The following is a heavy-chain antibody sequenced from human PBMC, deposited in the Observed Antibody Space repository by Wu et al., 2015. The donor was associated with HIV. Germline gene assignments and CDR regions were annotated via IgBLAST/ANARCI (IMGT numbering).Heavy chain of an antibody. V-gene: IGHV1-69*12. CDR1: GGTFSSFA. CDR2: IIPLFDSA. CDR3: ARDFSGFYYYMDV. D-gene: IGHD3-10*01. Sequence: QVQLVQSGAELKKPGSEVKVSCKASGGTFSSFAISWVRQAPGQGFEWVGGIIPLFDSAIYTPTLEGRVTITADESTSTSFLQLRSLRSDDTAVYFCARDFSGFYYYMDVWGKGTTVTVSS. J-gene: IGHJ6*03.